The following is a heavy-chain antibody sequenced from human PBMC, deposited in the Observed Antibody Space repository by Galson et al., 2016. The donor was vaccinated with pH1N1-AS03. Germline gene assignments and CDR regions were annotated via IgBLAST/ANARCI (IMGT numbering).Heavy chain of an antibody. CDR2: FVPDNTET. D-gene: IGHD3-16*01. CDR3: VTTAYAFGLGSVDAFDV. CDR1: GNTLTALS. Sequence: SVKVSCKVSGNTLTALSIQWVRQAPGEGLDWMGGFVPDNTETVYAQKFQGRVTMTEDTSTDTAYMELSSLRSGDTAKYYCVTTAYAFGLGSVDAFDVWGQGTKVTVSS. J-gene: IGHJ3*01. V-gene: IGHV1-24*01.